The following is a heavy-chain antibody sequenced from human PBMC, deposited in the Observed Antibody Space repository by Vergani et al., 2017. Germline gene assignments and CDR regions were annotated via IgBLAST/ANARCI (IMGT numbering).Heavy chain of an antibody. V-gene: IGHV3-9*01. J-gene: IGHJ4*02. CDR3: AKDHYGSSGYYYGYFDY. CDR2: ISWNSGSI. Sequence: EVQLVESGGGLVQPGRSLRLSCAASGFTFDDYAMHWVRQAPGKGLEWVSGISWNSGSIGYADSVKGRFTISRDNAKNSLYLQMNSLRAEDTALYYCAKDHYGSSGYYYGYFDYWGQGTLVTVSS. CDR1: GFTFDDYA. D-gene: IGHD3-22*01.